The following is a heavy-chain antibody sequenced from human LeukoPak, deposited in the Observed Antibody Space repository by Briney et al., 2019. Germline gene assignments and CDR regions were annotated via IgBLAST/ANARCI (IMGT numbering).Heavy chain of an antibody. CDR1: GGSISSYY. D-gene: IGHD3-22*01. CDR3: ARVTGYMIEDYFDY. Sequence: TSETLSLTCTVSGGSISSYYWSWIRQPPGKGLEWIGYIYYSGSTNYNPSLKSRVTISVDTSKNQFSLRLRSVTAADTAVYYCARVTGYMIEDYFDYWGQGTLVTVSS. J-gene: IGHJ4*02. V-gene: IGHV4-59*01. CDR2: IYYSGST.